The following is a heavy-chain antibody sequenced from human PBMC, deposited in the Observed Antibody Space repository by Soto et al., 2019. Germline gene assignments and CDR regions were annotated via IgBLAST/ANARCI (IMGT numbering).Heavy chain of an antibody. CDR3: ASEYSSSSPHYYGMDV. CDR2: IYYSGST. CDR1: GGSISSSSYY. V-gene: IGHV4-39*01. J-gene: IGHJ6*02. Sequence: PSETLSLTCTFSGGSISSSSYYWGWIRQPPGKGLEWIGSIYYSGSTYYNPSLKSRVTISVDTSKNQFSLKLSSVTAADTAVYYCASEYSSSSPHYYGMDVWGQGTKVTVYS. D-gene: IGHD6-6*01.